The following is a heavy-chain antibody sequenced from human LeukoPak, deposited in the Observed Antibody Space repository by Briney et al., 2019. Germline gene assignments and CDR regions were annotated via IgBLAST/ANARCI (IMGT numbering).Heavy chain of an antibody. V-gene: IGHV1-46*01. CDR1: GYTFTSYY. CDR2: INPSGGST. J-gene: IGHJ4*02. CDR3: ARDLGHYYDSSGSPYY. Sequence: ASVKVSCKASGYTFTSYYMHWVRQAPGQGLEWMGIINPSGGSTSYAQKFQGRVTMTRDTSTGTVCMELSSLRSEDTAVYYCARDLGHYYDSSGSPYYWGQGTLATVSS. D-gene: IGHD3-22*01.